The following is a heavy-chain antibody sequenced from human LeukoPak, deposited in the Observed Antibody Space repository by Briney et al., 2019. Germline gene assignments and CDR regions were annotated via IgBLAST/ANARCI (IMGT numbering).Heavy chain of an antibody. CDR3: AKGGVRGVILYYYYYYMDV. CDR2: ISASGGGT. D-gene: IGHD3-10*01. J-gene: IGHJ6*03. V-gene: IGHV3-23*01. Sequence: GGSLRLSCAASGFTFSIYVMSWVRQAPGKGLEWVSTISASGGGTYYSDSVKGRFAISRGNSKNTLYLQMNSLRAEDTALYYCAKGGVRGVILYYYYYYMDVWGKGTTVTVSS. CDR1: GFTFSIYV.